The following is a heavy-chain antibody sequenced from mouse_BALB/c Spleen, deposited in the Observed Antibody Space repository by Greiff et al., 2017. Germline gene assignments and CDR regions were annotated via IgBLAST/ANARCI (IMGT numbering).Heavy chain of an antibody. D-gene: IGHD1-1*01. Sequence: EVQLVESGPGLVKPSQSLSLTCSVTGYSITSGYYWNWIRQFPGNKLEWMGYISYDGSNNYNPSLKNRISITRDTSKNQFFLKLNSVTTEDTATYYCANYYGSSSAWFAYWGQGTLVTVSA. CDR3: ANYYGSSSAWFAY. J-gene: IGHJ3*01. CDR2: ISYDGSN. CDR1: GYSITSGYY. V-gene: IGHV3-6*02.